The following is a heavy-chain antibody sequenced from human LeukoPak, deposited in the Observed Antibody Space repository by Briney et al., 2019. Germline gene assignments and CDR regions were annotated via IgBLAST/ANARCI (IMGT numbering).Heavy chain of an antibody. CDR1: GGSISNYY. J-gene: IGHJ3*02. D-gene: IGHD2-21*02. CDR2: IHSSGST. CDR3: ARDSYCGGDCYPDNAFDI. V-gene: IGHV4-4*07. Sequence: WETLSLTCTVSGGSISNYYWNWLRQSAGRGLELIGRIHSSGSTNYSPSLKSRVTMSVDTSKNQFSLKLTSVTAADTAVYYCARDSYCGGDCYPDNAFDIWGQGTMVTVSS.